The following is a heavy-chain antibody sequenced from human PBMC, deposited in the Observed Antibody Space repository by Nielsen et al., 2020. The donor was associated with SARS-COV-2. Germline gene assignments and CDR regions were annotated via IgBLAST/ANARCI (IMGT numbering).Heavy chain of an antibody. CDR1: GASISSNSFY. D-gene: IGHD1-1*01. V-gene: IGHV4-39*01. CDR3: ARLAVRTTAFDL. J-gene: IGHJ4*02. CDR2: IYHSGST. Sequence: SETLSLTCTVSGASISSNSFYWGRISQPPGKGLEWIGTIYHSGSTYYNPSLKSRLTMSVDTSRDQFSLRLTSVTAADTAVYYCARLAVRTTAFDLWGQGALVTVSS.